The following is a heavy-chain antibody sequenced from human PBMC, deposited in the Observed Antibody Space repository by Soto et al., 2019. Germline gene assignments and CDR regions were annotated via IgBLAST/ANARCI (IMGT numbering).Heavy chain of an antibody. CDR1: GVTFSSYT. D-gene: IGHD3-16*01. CDR3: AREGSYESYYYYYMDV. Sequence: QVQLVQSGAEVKKPGSSVKVSCKASGVTFSSYTISWVRQAPGQGLEWMGRIIPILGIANYAQKFQGRVTITADKSTSTADMELSSLRSEDTAVYCCAREGSYESYYYYYMDVWGKGTTVTVSS. V-gene: IGHV1-69*08. J-gene: IGHJ6*03. CDR2: IIPILGIA.